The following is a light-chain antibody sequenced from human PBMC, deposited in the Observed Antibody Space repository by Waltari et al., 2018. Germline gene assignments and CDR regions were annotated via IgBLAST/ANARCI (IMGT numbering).Light chain of an antibody. CDR3: HEYEYWPPGT. CDR1: QSVRTN. J-gene: IGKJ3*01. Sequence: EIEMTQSPATLSVSPGDRATLSCRASQSVRTNLAWFQQKPGQPPRLLISGASTRATGIPARFSGSGSGTEFTLTITGLQSEDFAVYYCHEYEYWPPGTFGPGTKVEIK. V-gene: IGKV3-15*01. CDR2: GAS.